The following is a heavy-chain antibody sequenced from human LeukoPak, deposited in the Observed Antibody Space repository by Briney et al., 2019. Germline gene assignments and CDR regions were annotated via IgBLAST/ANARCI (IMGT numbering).Heavy chain of an antibody. CDR3: ARVCKRIAARRHYYYYMDV. D-gene: IGHD6-6*01. J-gene: IGHJ6*03. CDR1: GYTFTSYD. V-gene: IGHV1-8*03. Sequence: ASVKVSCKASGYTFTSYDINWVRRATGQGLEWMGWMNPNSGNTGYAQKFQGRVTITRNTSISTAYMELSSLRSEDTAVYYCARVCKRIAARRHYYYYMDVWGKGTTVTVSS. CDR2: MNPNSGNT.